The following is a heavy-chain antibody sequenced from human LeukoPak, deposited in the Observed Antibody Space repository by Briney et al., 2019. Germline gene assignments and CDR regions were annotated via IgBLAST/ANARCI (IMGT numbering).Heavy chain of an antibody. CDR2: ISSNVSST. D-gene: IGHD1-26*01. Sequence: GGSLRLSCVASGFTFSTYAMHWVRQAPGQGLEYVSAISSNVSSTYYANSVNARFTTSRDNSKNSLYLQMNSLRAEHTGVYYCAKDYRAHPLRQNWLDPWGQGTLVTVSS. CDR3: AKDYRAHPLRQNWLDP. CDR1: GFTFSTYA. J-gene: IGHJ5*02. V-gene: IGHV3-64*01.